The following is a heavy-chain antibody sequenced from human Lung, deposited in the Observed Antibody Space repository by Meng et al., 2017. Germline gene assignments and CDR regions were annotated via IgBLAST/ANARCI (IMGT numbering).Heavy chain of an antibody. V-gene: IGHV1-18*01. J-gene: IGHJ5*02. CDR2: ISGYNGNT. CDR3: ARDRYCSTTSCTGWFDP. D-gene: IGHD2-2*01. CDR1: GYTFTSYG. Sequence: QVQLVQPGDEVKKPGASVKVSCKASGYTFTSYGISWVRQAPGQGLEWMGWISGYNGNTNYAQKFQGRVTMTTDTSTSTAYMELRSLRSDDTAVYYCARDRYCSTTSCTGWFDPWGQGTLVTVSS.